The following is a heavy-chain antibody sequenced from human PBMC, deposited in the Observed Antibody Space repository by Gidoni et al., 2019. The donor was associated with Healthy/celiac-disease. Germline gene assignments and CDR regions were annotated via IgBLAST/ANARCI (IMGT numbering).Heavy chain of an antibody. J-gene: IGHJ3*02. Sequence: QVQLVESGGGVVQTGRSLRLSCAASGFTFSSSGMHWVRQAPGKGLEWVAVIWYDGSNKYYADSVKGRFTISRDNSKNTLYLKMNSLRAEDTAVYYCARAYGDYSSLSPYAFDIWGQGTMVTVSS. CDR1: GFTFSSSG. V-gene: IGHV3-33*08. D-gene: IGHD4-17*01. CDR2: IWYDGSNK. CDR3: ARAYGDYSSLSPYAFDI.